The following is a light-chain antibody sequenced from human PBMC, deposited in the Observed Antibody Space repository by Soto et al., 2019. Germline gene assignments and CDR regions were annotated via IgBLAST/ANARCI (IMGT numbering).Light chain of an antibody. Sequence: IQLTQSPSTLPASVGDRVTLTCRASQSIGNWLAWYQQKPGTAPKLLIYHASILETAVPSRFSGNGSGTEFTLSISSLQPGDFATYYCRQYTSYSFGQGSRVEIK. CDR2: HAS. J-gene: IGKJ1*01. CDR3: RQYTSYS. CDR1: QSIGNW. V-gene: IGKV1-5*01.